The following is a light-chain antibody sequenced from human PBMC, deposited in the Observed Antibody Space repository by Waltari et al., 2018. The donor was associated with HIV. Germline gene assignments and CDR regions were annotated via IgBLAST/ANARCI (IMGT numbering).Light chain of an antibody. CDR2: EVN. CDR3: SSYTSSSTLDV. Sequence: QSALTQPASVSGSPGQSITISCTGTRGDVGGYNYVSWYQQYPGKAPKLIIYEVNNRSSGVSDRFSGSKSGNTASLTISGLQAEDEADYYCSSYTSSSTLDVFGTGTEVTVL. CDR1: RGDVGGYNY. J-gene: IGLJ1*01. V-gene: IGLV2-14*01.